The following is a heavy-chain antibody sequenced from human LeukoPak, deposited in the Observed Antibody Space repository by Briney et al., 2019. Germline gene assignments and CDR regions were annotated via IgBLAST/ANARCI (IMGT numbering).Heavy chain of an antibody. Sequence: SETLSLTCTVSGGSISSYYWSWIRQPPGKGLEWIGYIYYSGSTNYNPSLKSRVTISVDTSRNQFSLKLSSVTAADTAVYYCARGQWLVDYWGQGTLVTVSS. J-gene: IGHJ4*02. D-gene: IGHD6-19*01. CDR3: ARGQWLVDY. CDR1: GGSISSYY. CDR2: IYYSGST. V-gene: IGHV4-59*01.